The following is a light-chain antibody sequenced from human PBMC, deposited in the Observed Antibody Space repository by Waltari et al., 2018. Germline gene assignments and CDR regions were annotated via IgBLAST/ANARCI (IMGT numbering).Light chain of an antibody. Sequence: DLQMTQSPSSLSASVGDRVTILSRASMNIRSNLSGYQQKPGIAPKLLVYAASPLQSGVPSRFSGSGSGTNFTLTITSLQAEDFATYFCQASYTTPYSFGQGTKVEIK. CDR3: QASYTTPYS. CDR2: AAS. V-gene: IGKV1-39*01. J-gene: IGKJ2*03. CDR1: MNIRSN.